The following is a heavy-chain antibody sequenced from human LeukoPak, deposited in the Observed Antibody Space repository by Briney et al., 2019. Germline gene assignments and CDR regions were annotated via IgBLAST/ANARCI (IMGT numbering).Heavy chain of an antibody. J-gene: IGHJ4*02. CDR3: ASHGSGLILY. CDR1: GGTFSSYA. CDR2: IIPILGIA. V-gene: IGHV1-69*04. Sequence: SVKVSCKASGGTFSSYAIIWVRQAPGQGLEWMGRIIPILGIANYAQKFQGRVTITADKSTSTAYMELSSLRSEDTAVYYCASHGSGLILYWGQGTLVTVSS. D-gene: IGHD3-10*01.